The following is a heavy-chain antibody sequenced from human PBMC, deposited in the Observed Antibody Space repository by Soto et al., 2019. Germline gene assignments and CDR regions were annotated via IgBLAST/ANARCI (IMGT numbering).Heavy chain of an antibody. CDR1: GGTFSSYI. CDR2: IIPILGIA. CDR3: ANKDYDSSEYYYYGMDV. D-gene: IGHD3-22*01. Sequence: QVQLVQSGAEVKKPGSSVKVSCKASGGTFSSYIISWVRQAPGQGLEWMGRIIPILGIANYAQKFQGRVTITADKSTSPAYMELRSLRSEDTAVYYCANKDYDSSEYYYYGMDVWGQGTTVTVSS. V-gene: IGHV1-69*02. J-gene: IGHJ6*02.